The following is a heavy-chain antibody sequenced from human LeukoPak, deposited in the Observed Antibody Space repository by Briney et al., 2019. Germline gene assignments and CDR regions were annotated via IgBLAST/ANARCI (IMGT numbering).Heavy chain of an antibody. J-gene: IGHJ4*02. Sequence: ASVQVSCKASRYTFTAYYMHWVRQARVQGREWVGWINPNSGGTDYAENFQGRVTMTRDTSINTAYMELSSLRSDDMAVYYCVPAPPVDAPYYIDYWGQGTLVTVSS. CDR1: RYTFTAYY. V-gene: IGHV1-2*02. CDR3: VPAPPVDAPYYIDY. CDR2: INPNSGGT. D-gene: IGHD5-12*01.